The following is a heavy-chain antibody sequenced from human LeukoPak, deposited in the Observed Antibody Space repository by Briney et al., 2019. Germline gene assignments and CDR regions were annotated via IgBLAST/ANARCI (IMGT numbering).Heavy chain of an antibody. J-gene: IGHJ4*01. D-gene: IGHD5-12*01. V-gene: IGHV3-48*01. Sequence: EGSLRLSCAASGFNFIDYSMNWVRQAPGKGLEWISYIGISSGNTKYADSVKGRFTISRDKARNSLYLQMNSLRVEDTAMYYCARDHRYAFDNWGHGTLVTVS. CDR3: ARDHRYAFDN. CDR1: GFNFIDYS. CDR2: IGISSGNT.